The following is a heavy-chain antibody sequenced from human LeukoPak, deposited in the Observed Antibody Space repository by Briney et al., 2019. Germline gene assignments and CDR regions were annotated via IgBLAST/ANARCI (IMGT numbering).Heavy chain of an antibody. CDR3: ARSYCSGGSCYGRFDP. CDR2: INGGRRST. CDR1: GCTLSSFW. D-gene: IGHD2-15*01. J-gene: IGHJ5*02. Sequence: GGSLRLSCVASGCTLSSFWMHWLREAPGKGLEWGSRINGGRRSTSYADSVKGRFAISRDNAKNTLYLEMDSLRVEDTAFYYCARSYCSGGSCYGRFDPWGQGTLLTVSS. V-gene: IGHV3-74*01.